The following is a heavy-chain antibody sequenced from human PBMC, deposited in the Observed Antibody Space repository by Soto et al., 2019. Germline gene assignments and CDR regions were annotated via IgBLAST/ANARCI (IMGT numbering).Heavy chain of an antibody. CDR2: IDYSGRT. CDR1: GGSIGTYY. D-gene: IGHD6-19*01. V-gene: IGHV4-59*01. CDR3: ARGRRSSGRHDAFDI. J-gene: IGHJ3*02. Sequence: SETLSLTCTVSGGSIGTYYWSWIRQPPGKGLEWIGYIDYSGRTDQNPSLKSRVTVSLDTSKIQFSLKIRSVTTADTAVYYCARGRRSSGRHDAFDIWGQGTMVTVS.